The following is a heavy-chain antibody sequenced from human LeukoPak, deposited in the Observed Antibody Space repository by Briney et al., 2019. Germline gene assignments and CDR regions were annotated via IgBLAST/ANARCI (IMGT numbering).Heavy chain of an antibody. CDR1: GYTFTSYA. Sequence: ASVKVSCKASGYTFTSYAMHWVRQAPGQRLEWMGWINAGNGNTKYSQKFQGRVTMTRNTSISTAYMELSSLRSEDTAVYYCASGYSYGYWPNDAFDIWGQGTMVTVSS. V-gene: IGHV1-3*01. CDR3: ASGYSYGYWPNDAFDI. D-gene: IGHD5-18*01. J-gene: IGHJ3*02. CDR2: INAGNGNT.